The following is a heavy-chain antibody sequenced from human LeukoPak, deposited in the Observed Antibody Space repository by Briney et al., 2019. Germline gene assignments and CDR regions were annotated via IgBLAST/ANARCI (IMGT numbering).Heavy chain of an antibody. CDR1: GDSIRTYY. J-gene: IGHJ4*02. CDR2: IYYSGST. D-gene: IGHD5-24*01. CDR3: ARLGDGDNLRYFDY. Sequence: SETLSLTCTVSGDSIRTYYWTWIRQPPGKGLEWIGYIYYSGSTNYNASLESRVTISVDTSKNQFSLKLSSVTAADTAVYYCARLGDGDNLRYFDYWGQGTLVTVSS. V-gene: IGHV4-59*08.